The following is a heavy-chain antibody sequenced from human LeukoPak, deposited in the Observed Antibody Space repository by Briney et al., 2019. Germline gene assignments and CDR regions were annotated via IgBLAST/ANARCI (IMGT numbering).Heavy chain of an antibody. CDR3: AKTLRIDQSLFDS. CDR1: GFTFDDYG. CDR2: TSWNGKRN. D-gene: IGHD2-15*01. J-gene: IGHJ4*02. Sequence: PGGSLRLSCAASGFTFDDYGMSWVRQAPGKGLEWVSETSWNGKRNDYADSVKGRFTISRDNARNSLYLQMNSLRTEDTALYFCAKTLRIDQSLFDSWGQGTLVTVSS. V-gene: IGHV3-9*01.